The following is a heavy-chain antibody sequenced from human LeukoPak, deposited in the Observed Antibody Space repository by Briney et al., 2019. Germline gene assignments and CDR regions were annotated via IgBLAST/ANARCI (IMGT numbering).Heavy chain of an antibody. CDR2: ISSSSSFI. CDR1: GFTFSSYT. D-gene: IGHD1-26*01. V-gene: IGHV3-21*01. J-gene: IGHJ4*02. Sequence: PGESLRLSCAASGFTFSSYTMNWVRQAPGKGLEWVSSISSSSSFIYYADSVKGRFTISRDNTKNSLYLQMNSLRAEDTAVYYCARGGSYRSYYFDYWGQGTLVTVSS. CDR3: ARGGSYRSYYFDY.